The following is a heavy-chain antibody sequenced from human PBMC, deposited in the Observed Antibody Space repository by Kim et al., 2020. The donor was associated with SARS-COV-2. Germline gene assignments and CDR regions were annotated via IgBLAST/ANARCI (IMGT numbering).Heavy chain of an antibody. CDR1: GYTFSNYD. V-gene: IGHV1-8*02. J-gene: IGHJ4*03. CDR3: ARASRKQLWLPTFFPSSCYYLGG. D-gene: IGHD5-18*01. Sequence: ASVKVSCKASGYTFSNYDINWVRQATGQGLGGVGGMNPNSGNTGYAQKFQGRATMTRNTSTSTVYMELSSLRSEDAAVYYCARASRKQLWLPTFFPSSCYYLGGWGEGAVVTVAS. CDR2: MNPNSGNT.